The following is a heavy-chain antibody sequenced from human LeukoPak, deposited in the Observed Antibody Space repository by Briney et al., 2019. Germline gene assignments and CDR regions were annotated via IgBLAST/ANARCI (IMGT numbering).Heavy chain of an antibody. CDR3: ANFVDTSMGGNDY. V-gene: IGHV3-23*01. CDR1: GFTFSSHA. D-gene: IGHD5-18*01. J-gene: IGHJ4*02. CDR2: TSADSYYT. Sequence: GGSLRLSCAASGFTFSSHAMSWVRQAPGKGLEWVSATSADSYYTYYADSVQGRFTISRDNSKNTLYLQMNSLRAGDSALYYCANFVDTSMGGNDYWGQGTLVTVSS.